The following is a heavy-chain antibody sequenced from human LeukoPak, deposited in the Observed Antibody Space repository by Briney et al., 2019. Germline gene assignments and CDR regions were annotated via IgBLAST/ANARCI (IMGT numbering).Heavy chain of an antibody. CDR1: GFTVSSNY. CDR3: ARVPGYSYGYWYFDL. V-gene: IGHV3-66*01. CDR2: IYSGGST. D-gene: IGHD5-18*01. Sequence: GGSLRLSCAASGFTVSSNYMSWVRQAPGKGLEWVSVIYSGGSTYYADSVKGRFTISRDNSKNTLYLQMTSLRAEDTAVYYCARVPGYSYGYWYFDLWGRGTLVTVSS. J-gene: IGHJ2*01.